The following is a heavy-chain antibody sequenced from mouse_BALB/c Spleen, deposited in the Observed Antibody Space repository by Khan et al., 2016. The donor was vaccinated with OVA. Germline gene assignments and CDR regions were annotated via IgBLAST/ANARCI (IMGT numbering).Heavy chain of an antibody. Sequence: EVKLLESGPGLVKPSQSLSLTCTVTGYSITSDYAWNWLRQFPGNKLEWMGFISYSGNTKYNPSLKSRFSITRDTSTNQFFLQLHSVTTEDTATYYCARVYGGDFDYWGQGTSLTVSS. CDR1: GYSITSDYA. D-gene: IGHD1-1*01. CDR2: ISYSGNT. V-gene: IGHV3-2*02. CDR3: ARVYGGDFDY. J-gene: IGHJ2*02.